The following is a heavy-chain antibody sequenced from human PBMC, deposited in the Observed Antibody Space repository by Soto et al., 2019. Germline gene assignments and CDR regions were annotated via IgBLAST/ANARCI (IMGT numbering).Heavy chain of an antibody. V-gene: IGHV3-15*05. D-gene: IGHD3-22*01. CDR2: VKSKTDGEAT. CDR3: TTERRYYYDSGGY. Sequence: DVQLEESGGGLIKPGGSLRLSCAASGFSFSKAWMSWVRQAPGKGLEWVGHVKSKTDGEATDYAAPVRGRFTISRDDSKNTLSLQMNSLRTEDTGVYYCTTERRYYYDSGGYWGQGTLVTVSS. CDR1: GFSFSKAW. J-gene: IGHJ4*02.